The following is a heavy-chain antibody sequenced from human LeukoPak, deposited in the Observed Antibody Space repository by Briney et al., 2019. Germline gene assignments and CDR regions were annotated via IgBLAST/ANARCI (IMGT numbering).Heavy chain of an antibody. D-gene: IGHD3-16*02. CDR3: ARVGGRYSPLGY. V-gene: IGHV3-7*01. CDR1: RFTFSSYW. CDR2: IKQDGSEK. J-gene: IGHJ4*02. Sequence: SGGSLRLSCAASRFTFSSYWMSWVRQAPGKGLEWVANIKQDGSEKYYVDSVKGRFTISRDNAKNSLYLQMISLRAEDTAVYYCARVGGRYSPLGYWGQGTLVTVSS.